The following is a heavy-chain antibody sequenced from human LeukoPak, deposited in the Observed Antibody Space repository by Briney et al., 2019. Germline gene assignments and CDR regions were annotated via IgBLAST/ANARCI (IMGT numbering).Heavy chain of an antibody. Sequence: GGSLRLSCAASGFTFSDYYMSRIRQAPGKGLEWVSFIYSDNTHYSDSVKGRFTISRDNSKNTLYLQMNSLRAEDTAVYYCARRAGAYSHPYDYWGQGTLVTVSS. CDR1: GFTFSDYY. J-gene: IGHJ4*02. V-gene: IGHV3-53*01. CDR2: IYSDNT. D-gene: IGHD4/OR15-4a*01. CDR3: ARRAGAYSHPYDY.